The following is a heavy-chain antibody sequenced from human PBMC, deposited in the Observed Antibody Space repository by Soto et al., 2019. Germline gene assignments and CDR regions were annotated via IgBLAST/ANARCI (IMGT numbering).Heavy chain of an antibody. V-gene: IGHV4-59*08. Sequence: ETLSLTCTVSGVSISSYYWTWIRQPPGKGLEWIGYIYYSGSTNYNPSLKSRVIISVDTSKNDFSLKLSSVTAADTAVYYCARHGRYIDLWGRGTLVTVSS. J-gene: IGHJ2*01. CDR2: IYYSGST. CDR3: ARHGRYIDL. D-gene: IGHD1-26*01. CDR1: GVSISSYY.